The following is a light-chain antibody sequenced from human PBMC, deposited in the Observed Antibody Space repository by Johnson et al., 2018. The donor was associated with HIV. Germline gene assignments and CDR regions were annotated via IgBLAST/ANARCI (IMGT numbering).Light chain of an antibody. Sequence: QSALTQPPSVSAAPGQKVTVSCSGSSSNIENNFVSWYQQLPGTAPKLLIYEDNKRPSGIPDRFSGSKSGTSATLGITGLQTGDEADYYCGTWDSSLSAFYVFGTGTKVTVL. CDR1: SSNIENNF. CDR3: GTWDSSLSAFYV. CDR2: EDN. J-gene: IGLJ1*01. V-gene: IGLV1-51*02.